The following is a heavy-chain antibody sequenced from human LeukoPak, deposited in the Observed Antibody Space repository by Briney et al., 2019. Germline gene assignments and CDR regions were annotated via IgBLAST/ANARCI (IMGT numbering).Heavy chain of an antibody. V-gene: IGHV4-34*01. Sequence: SETLSLTCAVYGGSFSGYYWSWIRQPPGKGLDWIGEINHSGSTNYNPSLKSRVTISVDTSKNQFSPKLSSVTAADTAVYYCARARRGYNYRGNWFDPWGQGTLVTVSS. CDR1: GGSFSGYY. CDR3: ARARRGYNYRGNWFDP. CDR2: INHSGST. J-gene: IGHJ5*02. D-gene: IGHD5-18*01.